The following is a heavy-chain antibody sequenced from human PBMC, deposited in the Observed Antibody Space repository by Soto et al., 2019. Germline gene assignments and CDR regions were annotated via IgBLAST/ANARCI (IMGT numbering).Heavy chain of an antibody. CDR1: GFTFSSYA. J-gene: IGHJ4*02. Sequence: EVQLLQSGGGLVQPGGSLRLSCATSGFTFSSYAMSWVRQAPGKGLEWVSGSDSGGPTYYTDSVKGRFTISRDNSKNTLYLQMNSLRAEDTAVYYCAKCGGLGTPRGCGSCHCPIDYWGQGILVTVSS. CDR2: SDSGGPT. CDR3: AKCGGLGTPRGCGSCHCPIDY. D-gene: IGHD3-16*01. V-gene: IGHV3-23*01.